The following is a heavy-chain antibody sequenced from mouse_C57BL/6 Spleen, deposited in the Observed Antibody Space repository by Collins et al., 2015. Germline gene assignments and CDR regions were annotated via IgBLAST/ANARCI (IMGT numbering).Heavy chain of an antibody. CDR1: GYTFTDYW. V-gene: IGHV1-69*01. CDR3: ASNGDY. Sequence: QVQLQQPGAELVMPGASVKMSCKASGYTFTDYWMHWVKQRPGQGLEWIGAIDTSDSYTSYNQKFKGKATLTVDESSSTAYMQLSSLTSEDSAVYYCASNGDYWGQGTSVNRLL. J-gene: IGHJ4*01. CDR2: IDTSDSYT.